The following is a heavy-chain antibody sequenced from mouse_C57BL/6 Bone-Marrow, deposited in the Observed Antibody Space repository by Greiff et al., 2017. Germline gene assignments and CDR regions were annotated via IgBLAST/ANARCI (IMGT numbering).Heavy chain of an antibody. J-gene: IGHJ2*01. CDR1: GYAFTNYL. Sequence: KVSCKASGYAFTNYLIEWVKQRPGQGLEWIGVINPGSGGTNYNEKFKGKATLTADKSSSTAYMQLSSLTSEDSAVYFCARSDGYYPYYFYYWGQGTTLTVSS. CDR2: INPGSGGT. CDR3: ARSDGYYPYYFYY. D-gene: IGHD2-3*01. V-gene: IGHV1-54*01.